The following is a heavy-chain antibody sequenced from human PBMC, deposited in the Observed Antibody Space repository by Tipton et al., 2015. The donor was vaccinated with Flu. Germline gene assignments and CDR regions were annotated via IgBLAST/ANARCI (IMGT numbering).Heavy chain of an antibody. CDR3: ARFPRHYGDYPLDY. D-gene: IGHD4-17*01. Sequence: TLSLTCTVSGEPLGTHYWTWFRQPAGERLEWIGRIFATGTAIYNPSLRSRVTMSVDTSKNQFSLNLTSVTAADTAVYYCARFPRHYGDYPLDYWGPGIMVTVSS. J-gene: IGHJ4*01. V-gene: IGHV4-4*07. CDR2: IFATGTA. CDR1: GEPLGTHY.